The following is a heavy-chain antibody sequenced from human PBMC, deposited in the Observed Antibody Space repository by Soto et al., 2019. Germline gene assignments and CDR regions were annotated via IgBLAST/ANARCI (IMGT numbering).Heavy chain of an antibody. V-gene: IGHV1-2*04. CDR2: INPNSGGT. D-gene: IGHD2-15*01. CDR1: GYTFTGYY. J-gene: IGHJ6*03. CDR3: SRAVGLCSGGSCYSFYMDV. Sequence: ASVQVSCKAAGYTFTGYYIHWVRQAPGQGLEWIGWINPNSGGTNYAQKIQGWVTMTRDTSISTAYMELSRLRSVDTAVYFCSRAVGLCSGGSCYSFYMDVWGKGTTVPVSS.